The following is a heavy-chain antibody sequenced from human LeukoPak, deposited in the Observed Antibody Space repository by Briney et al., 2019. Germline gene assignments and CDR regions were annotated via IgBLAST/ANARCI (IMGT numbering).Heavy chain of an antibody. Sequence: SETLSLTCTVSGGSVSSGSYYWSWIRQPPGRGLEWIGYIYYSGSTNYNPSLKSRVTISVDTSKNQFSLKLSSVTAADTAVYYCAREASWELGRVVDYWGQGTLVTVSS. D-gene: IGHD1-26*01. J-gene: IGHJ4*02. V-gene: IGHV4-61*01. CDR3: AREASWELGRVVDY. CDR1: GGSVSSGSYY. CDR2: IYYSGST.